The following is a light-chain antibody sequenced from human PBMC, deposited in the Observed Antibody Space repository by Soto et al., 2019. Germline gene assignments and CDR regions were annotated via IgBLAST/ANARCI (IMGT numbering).Light chain of an antibody. CDR2: EVN. CDR1: SSDVGYYNY. V-gene: IGLV2-8*01. CDR3: TSYAVGINVV. J-gene: IGLJ2*01. Sequence: QSVLTQPPSASGSPGQSVTISCTGTSSDVGYYNYVSWYQQHPGKAPKLIIYEVNKRPSGVPDRFSGSKSGNTASLTVSGLQAGDEAEYYCTSYAVGINVVFGGGTKVTVL.